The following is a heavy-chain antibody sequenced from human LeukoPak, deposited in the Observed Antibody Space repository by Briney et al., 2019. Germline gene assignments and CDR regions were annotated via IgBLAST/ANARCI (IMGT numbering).Heavy chain of an antibody. CDR1: GGSVSSGSYY. CDR3: AREFKLSFDP. Sequence: SETLSLTCTVSGGSVSSGSYYWSWIRQPPGKGLEWIGYIYYSGSTYYNPSLKSRVTISVDRSKNQFSLKLSSVTAADTAVYYCAREFKLSFDPWGQGTLVTVSS. CDR2: IYYSGST. J-gene: IGHJ5*02. D-gene: IGHD3-16*02. V-gene: IGHV4-61*01.